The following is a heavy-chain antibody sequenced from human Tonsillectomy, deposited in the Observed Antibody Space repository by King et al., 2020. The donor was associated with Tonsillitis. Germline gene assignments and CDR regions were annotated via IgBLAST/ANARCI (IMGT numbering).Heavy chain of an antibody. Sequence: QLQESGPGLVKPSETLSLTCTVSGYSISSGYYWGWIRQPPGKGLEWIGSIYHSGSTYYNPSLKSRVTISVDTSKNQFSLKLSSVTAADTAVYYCARVMARPNYDFWSGSGLDWFDPWGQGTLVTVSS. V-gene: IGHV4-38-2*02. D-gene: IGHD3-3*01. J-gene: IGHJ5*02. CDR3: ARVMARPNYDFWSGSGLDWFDP. CDR2: IYHSGST. CDR1: GYSISSGYY.